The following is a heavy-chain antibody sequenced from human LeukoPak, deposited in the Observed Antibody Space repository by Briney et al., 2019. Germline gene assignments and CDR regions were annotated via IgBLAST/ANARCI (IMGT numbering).Heavy chain of an antibody. D-gene: IGHD3-3*01. Sequence: PGGSLRLSCAASGFTFTRYWMSWVRQAPGKGLEWVSGINWNGGSTGYADSVKGRFTISRDNAKNSLYLQMNSLRAEDTALYYCARASGILEWSLFYYYYMDVWGKGTTVTVSS. CDR2: INWNGGST. CDR1: GFTFTRYW. J-gene: IGHJ6*03. CDR3: ARASGILEWSLFYYYYMDV. V-gene: IGHV3-20*04.